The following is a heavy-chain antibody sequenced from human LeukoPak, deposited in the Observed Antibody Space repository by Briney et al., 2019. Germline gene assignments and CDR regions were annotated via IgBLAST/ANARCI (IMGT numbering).Heavy chain of an antibody. V-gene: IGHV4-59*01. Sequence: PSETLSLTCSVSGGSISSYYWSWIRQPPGKGLEWIGYTYYSGSTDYNPSLKSRVTMSADTSKNQFSLKLSSVTAADTAVYYCARASSSGYGYYYYYMDVWGKGTTVTVSS. CDR2: TYYSGST. CDR3: ARASSSGYGYYYYYMDV. J-gene: IGHJ6*03. D-gene: IGHD3-22*01. CDR1: GGSISSYY.